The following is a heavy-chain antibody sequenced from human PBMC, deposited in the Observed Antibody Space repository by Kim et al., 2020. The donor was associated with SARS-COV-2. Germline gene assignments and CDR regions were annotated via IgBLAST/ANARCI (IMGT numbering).Heavy chain of an antibody. V-gene: IGHV3-15*01. Sequence: GGSLRLSCVASGISVTNAYLSWMSWARQDGGEGLERALSDADGGTIYYAAPVKGRFIISRDSSRNTLYLHMNSLKTEDTAVYYCAIDRGDSHGLYVWR. J-gene: IGHJ6*02. CDR1: GISVTNAY. CDR3: AIDRGDSHGLYV. CDR2: ALSDADGGTI.